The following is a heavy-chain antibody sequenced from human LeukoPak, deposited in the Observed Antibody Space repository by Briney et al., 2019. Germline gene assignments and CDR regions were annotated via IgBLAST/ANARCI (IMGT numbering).Heavy chain of an antibody. Sequence: PGGSLRLSCAASGFTISSNYMSWVRQAPGKGLEWVSVIYSGGGTYYADSVRGRFTISRDNSKNTLYLQMNSLRAEDTAVYYYAREVGSSADYWGQGTLVTVSS. CDR1: GFTISSNY. CDR2: IYSGGGT. D-gene: IGHD6-13*01. J-gene: IGHJ4*02. V-gene: IGHV3-53*01. CDR3: AREVGSSADY.